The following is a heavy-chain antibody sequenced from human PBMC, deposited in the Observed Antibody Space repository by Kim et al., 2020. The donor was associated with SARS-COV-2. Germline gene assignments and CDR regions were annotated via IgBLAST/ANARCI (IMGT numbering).Heavy chain of an antibody. CDR1: GFTFSSFE. Sequence: GGSLRLSCAASGFTFSSFEMNWVRQAPGKGLEWVAYISSGGSTIYYADSVKGRFTISRDNAKNALYLQMDSLRAEDTAVYYCARDPVSLRAFDIWGHGTMVTASS. CDR3: ARDPVSLRAFDI. D-gene: IGHD3-16*01. V-gene: IGHV3-48*03. CDR2: ISSGGSTI. J-gene: IGHJ3*02.